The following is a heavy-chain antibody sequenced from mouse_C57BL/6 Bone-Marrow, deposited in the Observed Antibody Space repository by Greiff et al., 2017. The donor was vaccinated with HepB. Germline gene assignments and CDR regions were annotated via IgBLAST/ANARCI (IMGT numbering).Heavy chain of an antibody. D-gene: IGHD2-3*01. CDR2: INPYNGGT. Sequence: VQLQQSGPVLVKPGASVKMSCKASGYTFTDYYMNWVKQSHGKSLEWIGVINPYNGGTSYNQKFKGKATLTVDKSASTAYMELNSLTSEDSAVYYCAREGWLPPYYAMDYWGQGTSVTVSS. J-gene: IGHJ4*01. CDR3: AREGWLPPYYAMDY. V-gene: IGHV1-19*01. CDR1: GYTFTDYY.